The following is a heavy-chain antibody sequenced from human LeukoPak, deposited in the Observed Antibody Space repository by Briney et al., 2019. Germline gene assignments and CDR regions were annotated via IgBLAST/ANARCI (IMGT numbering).Heavy chain of an antibody. D-gene: IGHD4-11*01. Sequence: GRSLRLSCAASGFTFSSYGMHWVRQAPGKGLEWVAVIWYDGSNKYYADPVKGRFTISRDNSKNTLYLQMNSLRAEDTAVYYCAKWPLFTATTCYWGQGTLVTVSS. CDR3: AKWPLFTATTCY. CDR1: GFTFSSYG. V-gene: IGHV3-33*06. CDR2: IWYDGSNK. J-gene: IGHJ4*02.